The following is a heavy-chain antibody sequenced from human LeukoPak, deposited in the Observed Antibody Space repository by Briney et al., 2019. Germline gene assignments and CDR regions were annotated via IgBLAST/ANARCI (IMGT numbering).Heavy chain of an antibody. Sequence: PGGSLRLSCAASGFTFSSYAMSWVRQAPGKGLEWVGRIKSKTDGGTTDYAAPVKGRFTISRDDSKNTLYLQMNSLKTEDTAVYYCTTDFRNSGYDGYYGMDVWGQGTTVTVSS. V-gene: IGHV3-15*01. CDR1: GFTFSSYA. D-gene: IGHD5-12*01. CDR3: TTDFRNSGYDGYYGMDV. CDR2: IKSKTDGGTT. J-gene: IGHJ6*02.